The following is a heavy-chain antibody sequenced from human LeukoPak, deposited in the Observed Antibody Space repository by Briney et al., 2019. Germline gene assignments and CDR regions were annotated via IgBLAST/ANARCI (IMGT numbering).Heavy chain of an antibody. CDR2: INPGSGFT. D-gene: IGHD3-10*01. CDR1: GYTFTSYY. Sequence: GASVKVSCKASGYTFTSYYLHWVRQAPGQGLEYMGMINPGSGFTFYAQNLQGRVTMTRDTSTSTVYMEVSSLRSEDTAVYYCVRERPGACWFDPWGQGTLVTASS. V-gene: IGHV1-46*01. CDR3: VRERPGACWFDP. J-gene: IGHJ5*02.